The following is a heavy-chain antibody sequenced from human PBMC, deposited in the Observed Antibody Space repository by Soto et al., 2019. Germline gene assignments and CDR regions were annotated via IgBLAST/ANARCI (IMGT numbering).Heavy chain of an antibody. J-gene: IGHJ4*02. D-gene: IGHD4-17*01. V-gene: IGHV4-61*05. CDR3: ARGATVTQYDY. Sequence: SETLSLTCTVSGGSISSSSFYWAWIRQPPGKGLEWIGFGSYSGTTNYKPSLKSRVTISVDTSRSQISLKVSSLTAADTAVYYCARGATVTQYDYWGQGTLVTVSS. CDR2: GSYSGTT. CDR1: GGSISSSSFY.